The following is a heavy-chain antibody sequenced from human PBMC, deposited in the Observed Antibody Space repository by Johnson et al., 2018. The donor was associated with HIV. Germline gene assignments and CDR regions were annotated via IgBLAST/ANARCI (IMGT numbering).Heavy chain of an antibody. CDR3: AHGRVQTGTGAFDL. J-gene: IGHJ3*01. D-gene: IGHD1-1*01. CDR2: IRYDGSIK. CDR1: GFTFSSYG. Sequence: QVQLVESGGGVVQPGGSLRLSCAASGFTFSSYGMHWVRQAPGKGLEWVAFIRYDGSIKYYEDSVKGRFTISRDNSKNILYLQMNTLRSDDTAVYYCAHGRVQTGTGAFDLWGQGTMVTVSS. V-gene: IGHV3-30*02.